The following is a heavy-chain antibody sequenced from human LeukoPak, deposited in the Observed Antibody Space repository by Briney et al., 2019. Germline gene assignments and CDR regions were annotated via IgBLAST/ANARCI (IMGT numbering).Heavy chain of an antibody. CDR3: ARGRTGYSGGWYPASVRRNDY. CDR1: GGSFSGYY. Sequence: SETLSLTCAVYGGSFSGYYWSWIRQPPGKGLEWIGEINHSGSTNYNPSLKSRVTISVDTSKNQFSLKLSSVTAADTAVYYCARGRTGYSGGWYPASVRRNDYWGQGTLVIVSS. D-gene: IGHD6-19*01. CDR2: INHSGST. J-gene: IGHJ4*02. V-gene: IGHV4-34*01.